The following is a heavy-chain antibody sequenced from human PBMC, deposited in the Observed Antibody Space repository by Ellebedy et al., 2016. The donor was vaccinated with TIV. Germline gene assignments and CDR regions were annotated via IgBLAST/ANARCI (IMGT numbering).Heavy chain of an antibody. V-gene: IGHV3-9*01. CDR2: ISWYSGTI. CDR3: AADMRTWGPAAPDS. CDR1: GFMFADYA. J-gene: IGHJ4*02. D-gene: IGHD6-13*01. Sequence: SLKISCAASGFMFADYAMHWVRQAPGKGLEWVSGISWYSGTIGYADSVKGRFTISRANAKNSLYLQMNSLRGEDTGVYYCAADMRTWGPAAPDSWGQGTLVTVSS.